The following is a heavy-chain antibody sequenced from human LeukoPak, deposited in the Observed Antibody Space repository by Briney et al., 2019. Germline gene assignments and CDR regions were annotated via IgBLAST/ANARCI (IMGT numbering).Heavy chain of an antibody. CDR2: IYPGDSET. CDR3: ARGPGSGYFPSYFDY. D-gene: IGHD3-3*01. V-gene: IGHV5-51*01. CDR1: GYSFTNYW. J-gene: IGHJ4*02. Sequence: GESLKISCKGSGYSFTNYWIGRVRQMPGKGLEWMGMIYPGDSETRYRPSFQGQVTISADKSISTAYLQWSSLKVSDTAMYYCARGPGSGYFPSYFDYWGQGTLVTVSS.